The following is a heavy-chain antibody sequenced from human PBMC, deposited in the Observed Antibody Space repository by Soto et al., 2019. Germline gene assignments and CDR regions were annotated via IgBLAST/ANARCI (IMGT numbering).Heavy chain of an antibody. Sequence: SETLSLTCTVSGGSIISSSYYWVWIRQPPGKGLEWIGSIYYSGSTYYNPSLKSRVTISVDTSKNQFSLKLSSVTAADTAVYYCARRRRDRRGYSGYDGRFDYWGQGTLVTVSS. CDR1: GGSIISSSYY. V-gene: IGHV4-39*01. J-gene: IGHJ4*02. CDR3: ARRRRDRRGYSGYDGRFDY. D-gene: IGHD5-12*01. CDR2: IYYSGST.